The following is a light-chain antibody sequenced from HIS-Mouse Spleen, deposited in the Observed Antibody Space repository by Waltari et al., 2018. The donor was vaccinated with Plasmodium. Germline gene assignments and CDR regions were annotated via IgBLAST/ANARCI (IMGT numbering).Light chain of an antibody. J-gene: IGLJ3*02. V-gene: IGLV3-10*01. CDR2: EDS. CDR1: ALPKKY. Sequence: SYELTQPPSVSVSPGQTARITCSDDALPKKYAYWYQQKSGQATVLVIYEDSKRPSGIPERFSGSSSGTMATLTISGAQVEDEADYYCYSTDSSGNHRVFGGGTKLTVL. CDR3: YSTDSSGNHRV.